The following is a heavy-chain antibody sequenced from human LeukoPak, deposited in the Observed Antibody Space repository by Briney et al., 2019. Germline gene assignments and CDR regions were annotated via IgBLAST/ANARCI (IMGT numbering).Heavy chain of an antibody. D-gene: IGHD3-16*02. CDR2: IYSGGST. CDR3: ARTSNRQLSLNYYYYGMDV. J-gene: IGHJ6*02. Sequence: GGSLRLSCAASGFTVSSNYMSWVRQAPGKGLEWVSVIYSGGSTYYADSVKGRFTISRDNSKNTLYLQMNSLRAEDTAVYYCARTSNRQLSLNYYYYGMDVWGQGTTVTVSS. CDR1: GFTVSSNY. V-gene: IGHV3-53*01.